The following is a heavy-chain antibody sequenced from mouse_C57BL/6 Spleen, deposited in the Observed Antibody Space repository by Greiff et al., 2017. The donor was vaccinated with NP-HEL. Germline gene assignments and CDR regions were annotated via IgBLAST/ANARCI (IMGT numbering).Heavy chain of an antibody. D-gene: IGHD1-1*01. CDR1: GFTFSDYY. Sequence: EVKLMESEGGLVQPGSSMKLSCTASGFTFSDYYMAWVRQVPEKGLEWVANINYDGSSTYYLDSLKSRFIISRDNAKNILYLQMSSLKSEDTATYYCARASSGAWFAYWGQGTLVTVSA. CDR3: ARASSGAWFAY. J-gene: IGHJ3*01. CDR2: INYDGSST. V-gene: IGHV5-16*01.